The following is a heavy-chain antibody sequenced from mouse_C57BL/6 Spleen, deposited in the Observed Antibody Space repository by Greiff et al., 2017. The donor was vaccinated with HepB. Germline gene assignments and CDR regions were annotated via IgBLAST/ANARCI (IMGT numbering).Heavy chain of an antibody. Sequence: EVQLQESGPELVKPGASVKISCKASGYSFTDYNMNWVKQSNGKSLEWIGVINPNYGTTSYNQKFKGKATLTVDQSSSTAYMQLNSLTSEDSAVYYCARTYDYPSYYAMDYWGQGTSVTVSS. CDR3: ARTYDYPSYYAMDY. D-gene: IGHD2-4*01. J-gene: IGHJ4*01. V-gene: IGHV1-39*01. CDR1: GYSFTDYN. CDR2: INPNYGTT.